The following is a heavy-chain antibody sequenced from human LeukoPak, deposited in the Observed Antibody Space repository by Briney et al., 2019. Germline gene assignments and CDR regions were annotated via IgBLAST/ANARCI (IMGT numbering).Heavy chain of an antibody. J-gene: IGHJ6*02. V-gene: IGHV1-69*04. D-gene: IGHD2-2*01. CDR1: GGTFSSYA. CDR2: IIPIFGIA. Sequence: SVKVSCKASGGTFSSYAISWVRQAPGQGLEWMGRIIPIFGIANYAQKFQGRVTITADKSTSTAYMELSSLRSEDTAVYYCASGCSSTSCYHYYYYGMDVWGQGTTVSVSS. CDR3: ASGCSSTSCYHYYYYGMDV.